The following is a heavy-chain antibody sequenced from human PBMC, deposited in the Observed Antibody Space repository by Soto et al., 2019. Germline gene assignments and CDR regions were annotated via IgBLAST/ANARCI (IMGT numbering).Heavy chain of an antibody. CDR1: GGTFTNYA. D-gene: IGHD2-2*01. CDR3: ARERSVGYCITTTCPKPFYYYAMDV. V-gene: IGHV1-69*12. J-gene: IGHJ6*02. CDR2: IIPIFGTP. Sequence: QVQLVQSGAEVKKPGSSLKVSCKASGGTFTNYAFSWVRQAPGQGPEWLGGIIPIFGTPDYAQKFQGRVLITADESTRTVSMELNSLRSDDTAVYYCARERSVGYCITTTCPKPFYYYAMDVWGQGTTVTVSS.